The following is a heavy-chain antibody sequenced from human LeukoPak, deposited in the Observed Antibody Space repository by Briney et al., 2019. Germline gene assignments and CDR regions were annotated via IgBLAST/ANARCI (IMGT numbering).Heavy chain of an antibody. J-gene: IGHJ4*02. CDR3: ARDYDFDY. CDR1: GFTFSSYA. Sequence: GSLRLSSAASGFTFSSYAMSWVRPAPGKGLEWVSSISSSSSYIYYADSVKGRFTISRDNAKNSLYLQMNSLRAEDTAVYYCARDYDFDYWGQGTLVTVPS. D-gene: IGHD3-16*01. CDR2: ISSSSSYI. V-gene: IGHV3-21*01.